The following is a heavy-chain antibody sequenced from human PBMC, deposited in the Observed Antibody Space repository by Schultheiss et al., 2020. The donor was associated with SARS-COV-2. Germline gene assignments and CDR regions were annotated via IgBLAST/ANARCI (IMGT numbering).Heavy chain of an antibody. CDR3: ARERLGYYFDY. CDR1: GFTVSSNY. CDR2: IYSGGST. V-gene: IGHV3-53*01. D-gene: IGHD5-12*01. J-gene: IGHJ4*02. Sequence: GESLKISCAASGFTVSSNYMSWVRQAPGKGLEWVSVIYSGGSTYYADSVKGRFTISRDNSKNTLYLQMNSLRAEDTAVYYCARERLGYYFDYWGQGTLVTVSS.